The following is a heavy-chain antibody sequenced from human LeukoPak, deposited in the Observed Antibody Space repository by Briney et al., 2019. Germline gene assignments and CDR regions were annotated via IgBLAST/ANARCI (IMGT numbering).Heavy chain of an antibody. V-gene: IGHV1-69*05. CDR1: GGTFSSYA. D-gene: IGHD3-22*01. CDR2: IIPIFGTA. J-gene: IGHJ4*02. CDR3: ARREMIVGEAADY. Sequence: SVKVSCKASGGTFSSYAISWVRQAPGQGLEWMGRIIPIFGTANYAQKFQGRVTITTDESTSTAYMELSSLRSEDTAVYYCARREMIVGEAADYWGQGTLVTVSS.